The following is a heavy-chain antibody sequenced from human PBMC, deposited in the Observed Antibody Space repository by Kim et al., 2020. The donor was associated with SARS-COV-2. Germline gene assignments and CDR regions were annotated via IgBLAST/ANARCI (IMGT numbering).Heavy chain of an antibody. D-gene: IGHD4-17*01. CDR2: ISYDGSNK. J-gene: IGHJ4*02. Sequence: GGSLRLSCAASGFTFSSYAMHWVRQAPGKGLEWVAVISYDGSNKYYADSVKGRFTISRDNSKNTLYLQMNSLRAEDTAVYYCARDSYGDYLHDYWGQGT. CDR1: GFTFSSYA. V-gene: IGHV3-30-3*01. CDR3: ARDSYGDYLHDY.